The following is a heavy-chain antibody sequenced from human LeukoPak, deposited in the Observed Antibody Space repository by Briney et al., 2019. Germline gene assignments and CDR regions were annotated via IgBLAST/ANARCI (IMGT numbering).Heavy chain of an antibody. D-gene: IGHD5-24*01. CDR1: GGTFSSHA. Sequence: GASVKVSCKASGGTFSSHAISWVRQAPGQGLEWMGGIIPIFGTANYAQKFQGRVTITADESTSTAYMELSSLRSEDTAVYYCARDQRWLQINWFDPWGQGTLVTVSS. J-gene: IGHJ5*02. CDR3: ARDQRWLQINWFDP. V-gene: IGHV1-69*13. CDR2: IIPIFGTA.